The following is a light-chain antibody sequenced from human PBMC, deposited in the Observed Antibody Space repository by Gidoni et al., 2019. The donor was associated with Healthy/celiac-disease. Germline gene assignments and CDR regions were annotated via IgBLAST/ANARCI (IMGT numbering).Light chain of an antibody. CDR1: KLGDKY. CDR3: QAWDSSTAHVV. CDR2: QDS. Sequence: SYELTQPPSLSVYPGQTASITCSGDKLGDKYACWYQQRPGQSPVLVIYQDSKRPSGIPERFSGSNSGNTATLTISGTQAMDEADYYCQAWDSSTAHVVFGGGTKLTVL. V-gene: IGLV3-1*01. J-gene: IGLJ2*01.